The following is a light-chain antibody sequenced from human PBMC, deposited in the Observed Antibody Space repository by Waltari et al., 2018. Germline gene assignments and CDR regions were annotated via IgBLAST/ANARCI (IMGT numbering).Light chain of an antibody. CDR1: NIGNKQ. J-gene: IGLJ3*02. Sequence: SYDLTQPLSVSVALGQTARITRGGTNIGNKQVHWYQQKPGQAPVVVIYGNTNRPSGIPERLSGSNSGNTATLTISRAQSGDEGDYYCQVWDINAWLFGGGTKLTVL. CDR3: QVWDINAWL. CDR2: GNT. V-gene: IGLV3-9*01.